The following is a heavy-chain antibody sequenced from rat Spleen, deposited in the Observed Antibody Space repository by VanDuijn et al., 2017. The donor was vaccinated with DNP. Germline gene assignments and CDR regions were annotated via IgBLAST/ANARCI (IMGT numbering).Heavy chain of an antibody. CDR1: GYSITSSY. J-gene: IGHJ2*01. CDR2: ISYSGST. D-gene: IGHD1-5*01. Sequence: EVQLQESGPGLVKPSQSLSLPCSVTGYSITSSYRWNWIRKFPGNKMEWIGHISYSGSTRYHPSLKSRISITRDTSKNQFFLQLNSVTTEDTATYYCARWNIGTTTLDYWGQGVMVTVSS. V-gene: IGHV3-1*01. CDR3: ARWNIGTTTLDY.